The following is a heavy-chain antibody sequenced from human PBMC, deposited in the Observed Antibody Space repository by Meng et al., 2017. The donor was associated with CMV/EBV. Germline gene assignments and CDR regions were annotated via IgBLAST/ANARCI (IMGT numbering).Heavy chain of an antibody. V-gene: IGHV2-5*01. Sequence: SGPTLLKPTQTLTLTCTFSGFSLSTSGVGVGWIRQPPGKALEWLALIYWNDDKRYSPSLKSRLTITKDTSKNQVVLTMTNMDPVDTATYYCAHVGPNSSSWSTSFDYWGQGTLVTVSS. CDR1: GFSLSTSGVG. CDR2: IYWNDDK. CDR3: AHVGPNSSSWSTSFDY. D-gene: IGHD6-13*01. J-gene: IGHJ4*02.